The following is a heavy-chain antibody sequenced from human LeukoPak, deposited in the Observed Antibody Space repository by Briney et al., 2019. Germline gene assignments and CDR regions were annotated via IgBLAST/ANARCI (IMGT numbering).Heavy chain of an antibody. CDR3: AELGITMIGGV. V-gene: IGHV3-48*03. CDR2: ISSSGSTI. J-gene: IGHJ6*04. D-gene: IGHD3-10*02. Sequence: GGSLRLSCAASGFTFSRYGMNWVRQAPGKGREWVSYISSSGSTIYYADSVKGRFTITRDTDKKSLYLQMNSMRDEDTAVYYCAELGITMIGGVWGKGTTVTISS. CDR1: GFTFSRYG.